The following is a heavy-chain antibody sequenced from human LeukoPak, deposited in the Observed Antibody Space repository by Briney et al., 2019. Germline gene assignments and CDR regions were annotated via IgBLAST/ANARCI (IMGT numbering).Heavy chain of an antibody. J-gene: IGHJ6*03. CDR3: AREKEAPGVGVVVIRDYYYMDV. CDR2: ISGRGSTI. V-gene: IGHV3-48*03. CDR1: GFTFSSYE. Sequence: PGGSLRLSCAASGFTFSSYEMNWVRQAPGKGLEWVSYISGRGSTIYNADSVKGRFTISRDNAKNSLYLQMNSPRAEDTAVYYCAREKEAPGVGVVVIRDYYYMDVWGKGTTVTVSS. D-gene: IGHD3-22*01.